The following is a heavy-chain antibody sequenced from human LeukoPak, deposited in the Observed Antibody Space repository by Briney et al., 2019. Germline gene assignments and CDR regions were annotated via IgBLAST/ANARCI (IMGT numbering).Heavy chain of an antibody. CDR1: GFTFSSYS. Sequence: SGGSLRLSCAASGFTFSSYSMNWVRQAPGKGLEWVSSISSSSSYIYYADSVKGRFTISRDNAKNSLSLQMNSLRAEDTAVYYCAVVEMSTPTPKYFDYWGQGTLVTVSS. CDR3: AVVEMSTPTPKYFDY. V-gene: IGHV3-21*01. D-gene: IGHD5-24*01. CDR2: ISSSSSYI. J-gene: IGHJ4*02.